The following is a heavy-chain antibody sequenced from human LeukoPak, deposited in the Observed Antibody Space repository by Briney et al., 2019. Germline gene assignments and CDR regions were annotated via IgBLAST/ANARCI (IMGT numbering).Heavy chain of an antibody. D-gene: IGHD1-26*01. CDR1: GGSISSHY. CDR2: IYYSGST. Sequence: SETLSLTCTVSGGSISSHYWSWIRQPPGKGLEWIGYIYYSGSTNYNPSFKSRVTISVDTSKNQFSLKLSSVTAADTAVYYCARDRVGMDVWGKGTTVTVSS. J-gene: IGHJ6*03. V-gene: IGHV4-59*11. CDR3: ARDRVGMDV.